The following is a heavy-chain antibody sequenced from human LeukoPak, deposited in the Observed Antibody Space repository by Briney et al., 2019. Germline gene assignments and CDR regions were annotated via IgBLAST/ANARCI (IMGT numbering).Heavy chain of an antibody. V-gene: IGHV1-18*01. CDR1: GYTFTSYG. Sequence: ASVKVSCKASGYTFTSYGISWVRQAPGQGLEWMGWISAYNGNTNYAQKLQGRVTMTTDTSTSTAYMELRSLRSDDTAVYYCARGKDNSYSRSFYYYYMDVWGKGTAVTISS. CDR2: ISAYNGNT. J-gene: IGHJ6*03. CDR3: ARGKDNSYSRSFYYYYMDV. D-gene: IGHD2/OR15-2a*01.